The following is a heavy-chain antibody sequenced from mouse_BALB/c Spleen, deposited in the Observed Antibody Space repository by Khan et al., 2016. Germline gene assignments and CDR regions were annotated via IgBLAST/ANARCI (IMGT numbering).Heavy chain of an antibody. J-gene: IGHJ2*01. V-gene: IGHV3-2*02. D-gene: IGHD2-4*01. CDR1: GYSITSAYA. Sequence: EVQLQESGPGLVKPSQSLSLTCTVTGYSITSAYAWNWIRQFPGNKLEWMGYISYSGSTSYNPSLKSRISITRDPSKNQFFLQLNSVATEDTATDYCARYDYDRGYFDYWGQGTTLTVSS. CDR2: ISYSGST. CDR3: ARYDYDRGYFDY.